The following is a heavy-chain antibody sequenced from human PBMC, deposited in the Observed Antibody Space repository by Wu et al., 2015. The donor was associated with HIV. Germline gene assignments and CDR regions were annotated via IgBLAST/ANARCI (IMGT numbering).Heavy chain of an antibody. CDR3: ARANDYGDYFDY. CDR2: IIPMFGTA. CDR1: GFTFTSYA. V-gene: IGHV1-69*13. J-gene: IGHJ4*02. D-gene: IGHD4/OR15-4a*01. Sequence: QVLLVQSGDEVKKPGASVRVSCKSSGFTFTSYAFSWVRQAPGQGLECMGRIIPMFGTASYAQKFQGRVTITADESTNIAYMELSSLRSEDTAVYYCARANDYGDYFDYWGQGTLVTVSS.